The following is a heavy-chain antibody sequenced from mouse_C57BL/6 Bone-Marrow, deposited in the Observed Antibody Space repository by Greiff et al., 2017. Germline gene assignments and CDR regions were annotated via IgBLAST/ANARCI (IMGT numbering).Heavy chain of an antibody. CDR3: ARRGLYAMDY. CDR2: ISSGGSYT. CDR1: GFTFSSYG. V-gene: IGHV5-6*01. Sequence: EVQLVESGGDLVKPGGSLKLSCAASGFTFSSYGMSWVRQTPDKRLEWVATISSGGSYTYYPDSVKGRFTISRDKAKNTLYLQMSSLKSEETAMYYCARRGLYAMDYWGQGTAATVSS. J-gene: IGHJ4*01.